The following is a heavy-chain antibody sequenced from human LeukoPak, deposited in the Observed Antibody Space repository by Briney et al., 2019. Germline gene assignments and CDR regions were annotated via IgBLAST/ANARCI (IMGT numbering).Heavy chain of an antibody. J-gene: IGHJ4*02. D-gene: IGHD6-19*01. CDR3: AKGGSGWYLEYYFDY. Sequence: GGSLRLSCAASGFTFGSYSMNWVRQAPGKGLEWVSSISSSSSYIYYADSVKGRFTISRDNSKNTLYLQMNSLRAEDTAVYYCAKGGSGWYLEYYFDYWGQGTLVTVSS. CDR2: ISSSSSYI. CDR1: GFTFGSYS. V-gene: IGHV3-21*04.